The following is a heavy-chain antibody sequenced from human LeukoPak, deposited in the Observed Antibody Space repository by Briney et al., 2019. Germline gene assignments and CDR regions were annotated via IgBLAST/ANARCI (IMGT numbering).Heavy chain of an antibody. V-gene: IGHV3-21*04. D-gene: IGHD1-26*01. CDR2: ISSSSSYI. CDR1: GFTFSSYS. J-gene: IGHJ4*02. CDR3: ARGAGYTGSYAGILDY. Sequence: PGGSLRLSCAASGFTFSSYSMNWVRQAPGKGLEWVSSISSSSSYIYYADSVKGRFTISRDNAKNSLYLQMNSLRSDDTAVYYCARGAGYTGSYAGILDYWGQGTLVTVSS.